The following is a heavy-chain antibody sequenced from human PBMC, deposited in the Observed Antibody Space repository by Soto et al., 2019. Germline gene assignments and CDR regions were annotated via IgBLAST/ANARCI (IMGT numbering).Heavy chain of an antibody. J-gene: IGHJ4*02. Sequence: GGSLSLSCAASGFTFYAYAMTWVRQAPGKGLEWVSAVTDTGGSTYYADSVKGRFTISRDNSKNNLYIHMNSLSAEDTAVYYCARDMPVVTSLFDYWGPGTIATVSS. CDR1: GFTFYAYA. CDR3: ARDMPVVTSLFDY. V-gene: IGHV3-23*01. D-gene: IGHD2-21*02. CDR2: VTDTGGST.